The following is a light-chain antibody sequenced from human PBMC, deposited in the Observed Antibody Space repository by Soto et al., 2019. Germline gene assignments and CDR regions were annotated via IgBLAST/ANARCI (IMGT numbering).Light chain of an antibody. CDR2: GAS. V-gene: IGKV3-20*01. CDR3: QQYGSSPLT. Sequence: EIVLTQSPGTLSLSPGEGATLSCRASQSVISSYLAWYQQKPGQAPRLLIYGASSRATGIPDRFSGSGSGRDFTLTISRLEPEDVAVYYCQQYGSSPLTFGGGTKVEIK. J-gene: IGKJ4*01. CDR1: QSVISSY.